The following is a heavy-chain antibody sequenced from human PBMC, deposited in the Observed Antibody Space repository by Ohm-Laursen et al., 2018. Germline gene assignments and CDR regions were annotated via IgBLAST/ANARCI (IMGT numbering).Heavy chain of an antibody. CDR3: AREYGAYSSGYYPPCDY. J-gene: IGHJ4*02. CDR2: IWYDGSNK. D-gene: IGHD3-22*01. CDR1: GFTFSSYG. V-gene: IGHV3-33*01. Sequence: SLRLSCAAPGFTFSSYGMHWVRQAPGKGLEWVAVIWYDGSNKYYADSVKGRFTISRDNSKNTLYLQMNSLRAEDTAVYYCAREYGAYSSGYYPPCDYWGQGTLVTVSS.